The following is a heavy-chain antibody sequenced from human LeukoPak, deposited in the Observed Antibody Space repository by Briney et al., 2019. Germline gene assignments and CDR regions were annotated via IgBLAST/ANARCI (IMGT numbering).Heavy chain of an antibody. Sequence: GGSLRLSCAASGFTFSSYAMSWVRQAPGKGLEWVSVIYSGGSTYYADSVKGRFTISRHNSKNTLYLQMNSLRAEDTAVYYFXXXXXXAGKGLYFQHWGQGTLVTVSS. V-gene: IGHV3-53*04. CDR1: GFTFSSYA. J-gene: IGHJ1*01. D-gene: IGHD6-13*01. CDR3: XXXXXXAGKGLYFQH. CDR2: IYSGGST.